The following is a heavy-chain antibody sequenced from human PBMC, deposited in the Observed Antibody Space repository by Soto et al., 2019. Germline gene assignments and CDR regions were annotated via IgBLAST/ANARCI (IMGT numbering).Heavy chain of an antibody. D-gene: IGHD3-22*01. V-gene: IGHV5-51*01. Sequence: GESLKISCKGSGYSFTSYWIGWVRQMPGKGLEWMGIIYPGDSDTRYGPSFQGQVTISADKSISTAYLQWSSLKASDTAMYYCARDGYYYDRSGYTGYYYYYGMDVWGEGTTVTVSS. CDR3: ARDGYYYDRSGYTGYYYYYGMDV. CDR2: IYPGDSDT. J-gene: IGHJ6*04. CDR1: GYSFTSYW.